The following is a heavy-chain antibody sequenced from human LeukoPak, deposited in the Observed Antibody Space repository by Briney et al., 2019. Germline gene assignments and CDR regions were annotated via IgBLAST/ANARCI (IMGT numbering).Heavy chain of an antibody. J-gene: IGHJ4*02. CDR3: AKDSGSYWGGVDY. Sequence: GRSLRLSCAASGFTFDDYAMHWVRQAPGKGLEWVSGISWNSGSIGYADSVKGRFTISRDNAKNSLYLRMNSLRAEDTALYYCAKDSGSYWGGVDYWGQGTLVTVSS. D-gene: IGHD1-26*01. CDR1: GFTFDDYA. V-gene: IGHV3-9*01. CDR2: ISWNSGSI.